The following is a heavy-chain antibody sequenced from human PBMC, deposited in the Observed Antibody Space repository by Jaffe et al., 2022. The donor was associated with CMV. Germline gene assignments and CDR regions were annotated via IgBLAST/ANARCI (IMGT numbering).Heavy chain of an antibody. V-gene: IGHV4-34*01. D-gene: IGHD6-13*01. CDR1: GGSFSGYY. CDR3: ARGSTYSSSWSDAFDI. CDR2: INHSGST. Sequence: QVQLQQWGAGLLKPSETLSLTCAVYGGSFSGYYWSWIRQPPGKGLEWIGEINHSGSTNYNPSLKSRVTISVDTSKNQFSLKLSSVTAADTAVYYCARGSTYSSSWSDAFDIWGQGTMVTVSS. J-gene: IGHJ3*02.